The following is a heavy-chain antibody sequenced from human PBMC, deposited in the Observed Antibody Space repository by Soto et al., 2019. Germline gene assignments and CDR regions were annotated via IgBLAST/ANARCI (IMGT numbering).Heavy chain of an antibody. CDR3: ARDRRIAAAGTGWFDP. CDR2: IIPIFGTA. J-gene: IGHJ5*02. Sequence: SVKVSCKASGGTFSSYAISWVRQAPGQGLEWMGGIIPIFGTANYAQKFQGRVTITADESTSTAYMELSSLRSEDTAVYYCARDRRIAAAGTGWFDPWGQGTLVTVS. D-gene: IGHD6-13*01. V-gene: IGHV1-69*13. CDR1: GGTFSSYA.